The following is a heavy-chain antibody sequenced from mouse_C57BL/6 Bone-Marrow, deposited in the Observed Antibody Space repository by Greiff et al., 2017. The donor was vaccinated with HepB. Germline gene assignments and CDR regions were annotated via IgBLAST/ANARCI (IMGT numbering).Heavy chain of an antibody. CDR3: ARYISMVTYYFDY. Sequence: EVMLVESGGGLVQPGGSLSLSCAASGFTFTDYYMSWVRQPPGKALEWLGFIRNKANGYTTEYSASVKGRFTISRDKSQSILYLQMNALRAEDSATYYCARYISMVTYYFDYWGQGTTLTVSS. J-gene: IGHJ2*01. V-gene: IGHV7-3*01. CDR2: IRNKANGYTT. D-gene: IGHD2-2*01. CDR1: GFTFTDYY.